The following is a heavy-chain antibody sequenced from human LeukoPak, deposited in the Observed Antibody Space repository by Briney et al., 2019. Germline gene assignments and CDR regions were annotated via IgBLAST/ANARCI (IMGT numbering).Heavy chain of an antibody. CDR2: ISYDGSNK. J-gene: IGHJ4*02. Sequence: PGGSLRLSCAASGFTFSSYAMHWVRQAPGKGLEWVAVISYDGSNKYYADSVKGRFTISRDNSKNTLYLQMNSLRAEDTAVYYCAKGTAGIYFDYWGQGTLVTVSS. V-gene: IGHV3-30*04. D-gene: IGHD6-19*01. CDR1: GFTFSSYA. CDR3: AKGTAGIYFDY.